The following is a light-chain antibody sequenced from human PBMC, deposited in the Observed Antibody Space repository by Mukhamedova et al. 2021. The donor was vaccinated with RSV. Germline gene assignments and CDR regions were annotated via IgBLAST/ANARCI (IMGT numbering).Light chain of an antibody. CDR1: SDVGASNY. Sequence: SDVGASNYVSWYQQHPGKAPKVIIYDVTKRPSGVPDRFSGSKSGNTASLTVSGLQADDEADYYCCSYAGSYNYVFGSGTKVTVL. CDR3: CSYAGSYNYV. J-gene: IGLJ1*01. CDR2: DVT. V-gene: IGLV2-11*01.